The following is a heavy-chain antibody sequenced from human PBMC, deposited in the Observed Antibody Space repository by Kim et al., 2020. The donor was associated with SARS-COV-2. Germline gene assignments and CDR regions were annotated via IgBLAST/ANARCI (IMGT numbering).Heavy chain of an antibody. D-gene: IGHD6-13*01. J-gene: IGHJ4*02. CDR2: IYYSGST. Sequence: SETLSLTCTVSGGSISSSSYYWGWIRQPPGKGLEWIGSIYYSGSTYYNPSLKSRVTISVDTSKNQFSLKLSSVTAADTAVYYCARGGSIAAAGPYWGQGTLVTVSS. CDR3: ARGGSIAAAGPY. V-gene: IGHV4-39*01. CDR1: GGSISSSSYY.